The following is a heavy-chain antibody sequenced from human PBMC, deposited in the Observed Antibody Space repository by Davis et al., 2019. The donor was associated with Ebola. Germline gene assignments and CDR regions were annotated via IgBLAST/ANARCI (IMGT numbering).Heavy chain of an antibody. D-gene: IGHD2-15*01. Sequence: PGGSLRLSCTVSGGSISSHYWSWLRQPAGKGLEWIERIYTSGRTNYNPSLKSRVTMSVDTSKNQFSLRLSSVTAADTAVYYCVRDGCPGGSCYCGDYWGQGTLVTVSS. CDR2: IYTSGRT. CDR1: GGSISSHY. J-gene: IGHJ4*02. V-gene: IGHV4-4*07. CDR3: VRDGCPGGSCYCGDY.